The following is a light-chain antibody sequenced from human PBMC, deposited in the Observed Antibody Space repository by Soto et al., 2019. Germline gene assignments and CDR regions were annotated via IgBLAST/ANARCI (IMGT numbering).Light chain of an antibody. CDR2: GAS. Sequence: EIVITQSPATLSVSPGERATLSCRASQSVKINLAWYQQKPGQAPRLLIFGASSRANGIPARFSGSGSGTEFTLTISNLQTEDFAVYYCQQYNQWPRTFGQGTKVDIK. V-gene: IGKV3-15*01. J-gene: IGKJ1*01. CDR1: QSVKIN. CDR3: QQYNQWPRT.